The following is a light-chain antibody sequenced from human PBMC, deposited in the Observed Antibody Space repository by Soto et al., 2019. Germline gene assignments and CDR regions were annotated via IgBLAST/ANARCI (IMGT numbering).Light chain of an antibody. Sequence: EIVLTQSPGTLSLSPGEXATXSCRASQSVSSSYLAWYQQKPGQAPRLLIYGASSRATGIPDRFSGSGSGTDFTLTISRLEPEDFAVYYCQQYGSSPPLTFGGGTKVEIK. CDR3: QQYGSSPPLT. V-gene: IGKV3-20*01. CDR1: QSVSSSY. CDR2: GAS. J-gene: IGKJ4*01.